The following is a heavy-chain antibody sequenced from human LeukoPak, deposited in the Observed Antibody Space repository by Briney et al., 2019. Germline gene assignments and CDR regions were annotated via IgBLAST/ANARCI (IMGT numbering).Heavy chain of an antibody. CDR1: GFTFRNYA. J-gene: IGHJ5*02. Sequence: GGSLRLSCAASGFTFRNYAMNWVRQAPGKGLEWVSGISVSGGSTYYADSVKGRFTISRDNSKNTLYLQMNSLRAEDTAVYYCARDRGINWFDPWGQGTLVTVSS. D-gene: IGHD3-10*01. CDR2: ISVSGGST. V-gene: IGHV3-23*01. CDR3: ARDRGINWFDP.